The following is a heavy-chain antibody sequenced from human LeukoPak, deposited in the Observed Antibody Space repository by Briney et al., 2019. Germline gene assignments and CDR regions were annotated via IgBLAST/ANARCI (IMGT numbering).Heavy chain of an antibody. Sequence: GGSLRLSCAASGFTFSSYSTNWVRQAPGKGLEWASSISSSSSYIYYADSVKGRFTISRDNAKNSLYLQMNSLRAEDTAVYYCARGYGDYVPAYWGQGTLVTVSS. CDR1: GFTFSSYS. CDR2: ISSSSSYI. CDR3: ARGYGDYVPAY. V-gene: IGHV3-21*01. D-gene: IGHD4-17*01. J-gene: IGHJ4*02.